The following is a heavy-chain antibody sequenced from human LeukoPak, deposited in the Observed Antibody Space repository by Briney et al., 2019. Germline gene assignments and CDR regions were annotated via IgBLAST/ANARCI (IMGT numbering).Heavy chain of an antibody. CDR1: GFTVSSNS. Sequence: GGSLRLSCTVSGFTVSSNSMSWVRQAPGKGLEWVSFIYSDNTHYSDSVKGRFTISRDNSKNTLYLQMNSLRAEDTAVYYCAREMFDSSGAYMDVWGKGTTVTVSS. CDR2: IYSDNT. J-gene: IGHJ6*03. D-gene: IGHD3-22*01. V-gene: IGHV3-53*01. CDR3: AREMFDSSGAYMDV.